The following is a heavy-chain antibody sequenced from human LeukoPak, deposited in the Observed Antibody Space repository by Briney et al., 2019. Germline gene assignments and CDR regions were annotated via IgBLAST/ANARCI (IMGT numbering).Heavy chain of an antibody. CDR3: ARVKGSVTYYSFDY. D-gene: IGHD3-10*01. Sequence: SETLSLTCTVSGGSMSSYFWTWIRQPPGKGLEWIGNIHYSGSTNYSPSLKSRVTMSVDTSKNQFSLKLTSVTAADTAVYYCARVKGSVTYYSFDYWGQGALVTVSS. V-gene: IGHV4-59*01. CDR1: GGSMSSYF. J-gene: IGHJ4*02. CDR2: IHYSGST.